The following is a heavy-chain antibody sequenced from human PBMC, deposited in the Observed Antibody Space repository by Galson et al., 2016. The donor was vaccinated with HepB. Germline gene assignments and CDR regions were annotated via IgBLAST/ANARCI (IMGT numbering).Heavy chain of an antibody. CDR2: IYYNGNT. Sequence: TLSLTCTVSGASISSGDYYWNWIRQHPGMGLEWIGYIYYNGNTYYNPSLKSRVTISVDTSKNQFSLTLSSVTAADTATYFCAKPRESRMYYDILTGAPFDAFDVWGQGTVVAVSS. CDR1: GASISSGDYY. CDR3: AKPRESRMYYDILTGAPFDAFDV. V-gene: IGHV4-31*03. D-gene: IGHD3-9*01. J-gene: IGHJ3*01.